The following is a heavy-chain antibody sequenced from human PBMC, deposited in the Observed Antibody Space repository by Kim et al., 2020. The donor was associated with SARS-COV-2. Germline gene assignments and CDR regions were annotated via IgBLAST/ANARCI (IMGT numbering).Heavy chain of an antibody. D-gene: IGHD6-13*01. V-gene: IGHV3-15*01. CDR2: IRSRADGGTA. CDR1: GFTFTNAW. J-gene: IGHJ4*02. Sequence: GGSLRLSCAAFGFTFTNAWMSWVRQAPGKGLEWIGRIRSRADGGTADYTAPVKGRFTISRDDSKNRLYLEMTSLKTEDTAVYFCTTDPISYSSSSFDYWGQGALVTVSS. CDR3: TTDPISYSSSSFDY.